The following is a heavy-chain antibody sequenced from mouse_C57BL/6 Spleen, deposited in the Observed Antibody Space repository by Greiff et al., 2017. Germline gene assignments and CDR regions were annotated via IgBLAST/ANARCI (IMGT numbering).Heavy chain of an antibody. CDR1: GFTFSSYA. J-gene: IGHJ2*01. CDR2: ISAGGSYT. D-gene: IGHD1-1*01. V-gene: IGHV5-4*01. CDR3: ARDNYGSQYYFDY. Sequence: DVKLVESGGGLVKPGGSLKLSCAASGFTFSSYAMSWVRQTPEKRLEWVATISAGGSYTYYPDNVKGRFTISRDNAKNNLYMQMSHLKSEDTAMYYCARDNYGSQYYFDYWGQGTTLTVSS.